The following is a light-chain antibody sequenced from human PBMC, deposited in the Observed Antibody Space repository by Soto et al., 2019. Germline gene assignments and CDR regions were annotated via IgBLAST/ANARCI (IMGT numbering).Light chain of an antibody. CDR3: QQYEDSPVT. J-gene: IGKJ1*01. CDR2: DAS. CDR1: QTVTSY. Sequence: VVSRSPDTLSVSPGERATISWGASQTVTSYLAWYQQNSGQAPRLLISDASDRASGIPDRFSGGGSGTDFTLTISRLAPEDFAVYYCQQYEDSPVTSGQGTKV. V-gene: IGKV3-20*01.